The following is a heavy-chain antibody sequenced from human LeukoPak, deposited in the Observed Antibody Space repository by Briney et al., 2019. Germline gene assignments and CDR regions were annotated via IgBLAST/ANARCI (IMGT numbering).Heavy chain of an antibody. CDR2: ISGGGGST. CDR1: GFTLSSYA. V-gene: IGHV3-23*01. J-gene: IGHJ4*02. Sequence: GGSLRLSCAASGFTLSSYAMSWVRQAPGKGLEWVSVISGGGGSTYNADSVKGRFTISRDNSENTLYLQMNSLRAEDTAVYYCAKHRSTVVTSFDYWGQGTLVTVSS. D-gene: IGHD4-23*01. CDR3: AKHRSTVVTSFDY.